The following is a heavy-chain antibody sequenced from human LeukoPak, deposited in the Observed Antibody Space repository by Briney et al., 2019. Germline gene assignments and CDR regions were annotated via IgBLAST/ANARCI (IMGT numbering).Heavy chain of an antibody. J-gene: IGHJ4*02. CDR1: GGSFSGYY. CDR3: ARGNGSYYSFDY. Sequence: PSETLSLTCAVYGGSFSGYYWSWIRQPPGKGLEWIGEINHSGSTNYNPSLKSRVTISVDTSKNQFSLKLSSVTAADTAVYYYARGNGSYYSFDYWGQGTLVTVSS. V-gene: IGHV4-34*01. D-gene: IGHD1-26*01. CDR2: INHSGST.